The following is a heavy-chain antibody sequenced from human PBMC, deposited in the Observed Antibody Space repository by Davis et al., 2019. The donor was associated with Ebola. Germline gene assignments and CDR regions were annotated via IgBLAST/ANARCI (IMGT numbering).Heavy chain of an antibody. J-gene: IGHJ6*04. D-gene: IGHD6-19*01. Sequence: SVKVSCKASGYTFTSYGISWVRQAPGQGLEWMGGIIPIFGTANYAQKFQGRVTITADESTSTAYMELSSLRSEDTAVYYCARDNWYSSGWKNNYYYYYGMDVWGKGTTVTVSS. CDR2: IIPIFGTA. CDR1: GYTFTSYG. CDR3: ARDNWYSSGWKNNYYYYYGMDV. V-gene: IGHV1-69*13.